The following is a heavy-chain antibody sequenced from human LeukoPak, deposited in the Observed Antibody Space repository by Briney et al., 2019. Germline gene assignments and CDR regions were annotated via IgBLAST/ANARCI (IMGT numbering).Heavy chain of an antibody. CDR3: ARVISSGWYLVDY. D-gene: IGHD6-19*01. J-gene: IGHJ4*02. Sequence: GGSLRLSCAASGFTFSSYSMNWVRQAPGKGLEWVSYISSSSSTIYYADSVKGRFTTSRDNAKNSLYLQMNSLRAEDTAVYYCARVISSGWYLVDYWGQGTLVTVSS. CDR1: GFTFSSYS. V-gene: IGHV3-48*01. CDR2: ISSSSSTI.